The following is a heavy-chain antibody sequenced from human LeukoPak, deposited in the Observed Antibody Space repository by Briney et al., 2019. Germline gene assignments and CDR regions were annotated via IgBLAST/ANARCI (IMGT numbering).Heavy chain of an antibody. CDR3: AKYGNSGWVIDN. Sequence: PSETLSLTCTVSGGSIGSDYGTWIRQPPGKGLEYIGYMYYTWGTNYNPSLKSRVTISVDTTKNQFSLKLSSVTAADTAVYFCAKYGNSGWVIDNWGQGTLVTVSS. CDR1: GGSIGSDY. D-gene: IGHD6-19*01. CDR2: MYYTWGT. V-gene: IGHV4-59*08. J-gene: IGHJ4*02.